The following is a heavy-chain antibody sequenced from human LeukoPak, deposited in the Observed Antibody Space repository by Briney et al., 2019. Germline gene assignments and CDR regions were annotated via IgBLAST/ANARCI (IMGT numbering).Heavy chain of an antibody. CDR1: GGSISSSGYY. CDR3: ARHEYSGSYYGLSWFDP. CDR2: IYYSGST. D-gene: IGHD1-26*01. Sequence: SETLFLTCTVSGGSISSSGYYWGWIRQPPGEGLEWIASIYYSGSTYYNPSLKSRVTISVDTSKNQLSLKLSSLTAADTAVYYCARHEYSGSYYGLSWFDPWGQGTLVTVSS. V-gene: IGHV4-39*01. J-gene: IGHJ5*02.